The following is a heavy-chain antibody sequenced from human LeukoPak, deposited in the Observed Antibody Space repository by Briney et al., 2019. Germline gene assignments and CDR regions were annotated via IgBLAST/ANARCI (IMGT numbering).Heavy chain of an antibody. CDR3: AKDLKESWLQFSFDY. CDR2: ISGSGGST. Sequence: PVGSLRLSCAASGFTFSSYAMSWVRQAPGKGLEWVSAISGSGGSTYYADSVKGRFTISRDNSKNTLYLQMNSLRAEDTAVYYCAKDLKESWLQFSFDYWGQGTLVTVSS. V-gene: IGHV3-23*01. CDR1: GFTFSSYA. J-gene: IGHJ4*02. D-gene: IGHD5-24*01.